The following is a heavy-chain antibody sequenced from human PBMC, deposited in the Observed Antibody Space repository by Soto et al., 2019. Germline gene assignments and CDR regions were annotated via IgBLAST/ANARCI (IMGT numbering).Heavy chain of an antibody. Sequence: GGSLRLSCVASGFTFSAYGTHWVRQAPGKGLEWVAVISHDGSDKYYADSAKGRLTVSRDNSRNTLYLQMNSLRVEDTAVYYCAKESEDLTSNFDYWGQGTTVTV. CDR1: GFTFSAYG. CDR2: ISHDGSDK. V-gene: IGHV3-30*18. J-gene: IGHJ4*03. CDR3: AKESEDLTSNFDY.